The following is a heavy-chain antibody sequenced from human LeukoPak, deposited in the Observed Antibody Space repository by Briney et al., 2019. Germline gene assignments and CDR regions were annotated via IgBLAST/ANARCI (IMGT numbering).Heavy chain of an antibody. CDR2: IRYRAGDK. Sequence: GGSLRLSCAASGFTFSYYGMHWVRQPPGKGLEWVAFIRYRAGDKYYADSVKGRFTISRDNSKNTLYLQMNSLRAEDTAVYYCARRSGIAVAGAFDYWGQGTLVTVSS. CDR3: ARRSGIAVAGAFDY. J-gene: IGHJ4*02. V-gene: IGHV3-30*02. CDR1: GFTFSYYG. D-gene: IGHD6-19*01.